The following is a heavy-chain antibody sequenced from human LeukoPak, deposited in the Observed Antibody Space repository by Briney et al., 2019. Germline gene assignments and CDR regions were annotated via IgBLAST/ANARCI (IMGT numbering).Heavy chain of an antibody. D-gene: IGHD6-6*01. J-gene: IGHJ4*02. CDR3: AIRVLGIAARPVDY. CDR2: IIPIFGTA. V-gene: IGHV1-69*13. Sequence: ASVKVSCKASGGTFSSYAISWVRQAPGQGLEWMGGIIPIFGTANYAQKFQGRVTITADESTSTAYMELSSLRSEDTAVYYCAIRVLGIAARPVDYWGQGTPVTVSS. CDR1: GGTFSSYA.